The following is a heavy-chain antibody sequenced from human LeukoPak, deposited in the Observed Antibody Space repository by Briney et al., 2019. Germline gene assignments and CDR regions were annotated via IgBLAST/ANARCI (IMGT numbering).Heavy chain of an antibody. CDR3: ARSSSSGYYGRDGAFDM. J-gene: IGHJ3*02. CDR2: IYPGDSDT. D-gene: IGHD3-22*01. Sequence: GESLQISCRGSGYNFNNHWIGWVRQLPGKGLEWIGLIYPGDSDTKYSPSFEGQVTMSVDKSISTAYLQWSSLKASDTALYHCARSSSSGYYGRDGAFDMWGQGTMVTVSS. V-gene: IGHV5-51*01. CDR1: GYNFNNHW.